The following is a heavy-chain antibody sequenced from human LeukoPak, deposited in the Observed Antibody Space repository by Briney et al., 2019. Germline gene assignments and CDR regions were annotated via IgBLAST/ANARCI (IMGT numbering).Heavy chain of an antibody. CDR3: ATYRQVLLPFES. CDR1: GFIFSSYS. Sequence: PGGSLRLSCAASGFIFSSYSMNWVRQVPGKGLEWVSSISSSSSYIYYADSVKGRFTISRDNAKNSLYLQMNSLRAEDTAIYYCATYRQVLLPFESWGQGTLVTVSS. D-gene: IGHD2/OR15-2a*01. V-gene: IGHV3-21*04. CDR2: ISSSSSYI. J-gene: IGHJ4*02.